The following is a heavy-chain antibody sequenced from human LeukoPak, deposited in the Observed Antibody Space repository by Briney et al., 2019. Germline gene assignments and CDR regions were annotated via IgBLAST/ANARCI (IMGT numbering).Heavy chain of an antibody. D-gene: IGHD4-17*01. Sequence: GGSLRLSCAASGFTFSSYAMHWVRQAPGKGLEWVAVISYDGSNKYYADSVKGRFTISRDNSKNTLYLQMNSLRAEDTAVYYCAKDRATTVTPALFDYWGQGTLVTVSS. J-gene: IGHJ4*02. V-gene: IGHV3-30*04. CDR1: GFTFSSYA. CDR3: AKDRATTVTPALFDY. CDR2: ISYDGSNK.